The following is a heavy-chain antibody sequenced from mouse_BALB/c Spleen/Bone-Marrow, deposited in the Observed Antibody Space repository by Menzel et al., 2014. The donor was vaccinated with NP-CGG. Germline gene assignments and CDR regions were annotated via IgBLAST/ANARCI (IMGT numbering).Heavy chain of an antibody. CDR1: GFTFSNYG. Sequence: EVQGVESGGDLVKPGGSLKLSCAASGFTFSNYGMSWVRQTPDKRLEWVATISSGGSYTYYPDSVKGRFTISRDNAKNXLYLQMSSLKSEDTAMYYCARPMINTYFDLWGQGTTLTVSS. D-gene: IGHD2-4*01. CDR3: ARPMINTYFDL. V-gene: IGHV5-6*01. J-gene: IGHJ2*01. CDR2: ISSGGSYT.